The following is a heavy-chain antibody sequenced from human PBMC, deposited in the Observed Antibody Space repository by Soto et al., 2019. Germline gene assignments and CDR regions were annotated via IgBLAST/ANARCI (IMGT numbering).Heavy chain of an antibody. Sequence: QVQLVQSGAEVKKPGASVKVSCKSSGYTFTSYGISWVRQAPGQGLEWMGWISAYNGNIKYAQKLQGRVTMTTDTSTGTAYLELSSLRSDDTAVYYCARDLAVGPVDYWGQGTLVTVSS. CDR2: ISAYNGNI. J-gene: IGHJ4*02. CDR1: GYTFTSYG. CDR3: ARDLAVGPVDY. V-gene: IGHV1-18*01.